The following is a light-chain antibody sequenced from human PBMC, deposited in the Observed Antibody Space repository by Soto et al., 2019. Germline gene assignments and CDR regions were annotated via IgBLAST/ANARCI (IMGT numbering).Light chain of an antibody. J-gene: IGKJ4*01. CDR1: QSVSIY. CDR2: DAS. Sequence: EIVLTQSPATLSLSPGERATLSCSANQSVSIYLSWYQQKSGQAPRLLIYDASNRATGLPSRFSGSGSGTDFTLTLSSLEPEDFAVYYWQQRSNLLFRTFDGGTKLEIK. CDR3: QQRSNLLFRT. V-gene: IGKV3-11*01.